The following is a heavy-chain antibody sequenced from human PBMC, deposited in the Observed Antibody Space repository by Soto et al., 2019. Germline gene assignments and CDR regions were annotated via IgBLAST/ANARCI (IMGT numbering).Heavy chain of an antibody. Sequence: GGSLRPSCEDSGCTFSTYTMTMFRQAPGKGLERVSSVGGSGDGTYYADTVKGRFTISTDNSKNTLDLKMNSLSAEDTAIYYCAKAREATLVRISLTQWGQGTLV. CDR3: AKAREATLVRISLTQ. CDR2: VGGSGDGT. D-gene: IGHD1-26*01. CDR1: GCTFSTYT. J-gene: IGHJ4*02. V-gene: IGHV3-23*01.